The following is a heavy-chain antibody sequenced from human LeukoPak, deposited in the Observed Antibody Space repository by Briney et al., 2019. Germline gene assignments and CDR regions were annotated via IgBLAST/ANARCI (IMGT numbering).Heavy chain of an antibody. CDR2: ISSSSRDI. Sequence: GGSLRLSCAASGFTFSSYTMNWVRQAPGKGLEWVAAISSSSRDIFYADSVKGRFSISRDNTQNSLSLQISSLKAEDTAVYYCVREAAATLFDYWGQGTLVTVSS. J-gene: IGHJ4*02. CDR3: VREAAATLFDY. D-gene: IGHD1-26*01. V-gene: IGHV3-21*01. CDR1: GFTFSSYT.